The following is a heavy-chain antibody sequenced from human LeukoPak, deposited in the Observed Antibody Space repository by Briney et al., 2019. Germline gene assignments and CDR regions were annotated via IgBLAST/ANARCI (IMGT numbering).Heavy chain of an antibody. D-gene: IGHD6-19*01. J-gene: IGHJ4*02. CDR1: RFTFSSFS. Sequence: SLSLSCAPSRFTFSSFSIHWVRHTPDEGLGWVAVISYVGSNKYYTDSVKGRFTISRDNSKNTLYLQMNSLRAEGTAVYYCADSSGWLGYYFDYWGEGSPVTVSS. CDR3: ADSSGWLGYYFDY. CDR2: ISYVGSNK. V-gene: IGHV3-30*04.